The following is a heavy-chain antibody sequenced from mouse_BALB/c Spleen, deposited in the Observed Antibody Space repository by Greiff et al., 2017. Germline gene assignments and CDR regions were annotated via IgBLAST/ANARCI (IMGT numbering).Heavy chain of an antibody. J-gene: IGHJ4*01. Sequence: EVKLMESGGGLVQPKGSLKLSCAASGFTFNTYAMNWVRQAPGKGLEWVARIRSKSNNYATYYADSVKDRFTISRDDSQSMLYLQMNNLKTEDTAMYYCVRHARYEWDYYAMDYWGQGTSVTVSS. V-gene: IGHV10-1*02. CDR2: IRSKSNNYAT. CDR3: VRHARYEWDYYAMDY. CDR1: GFTFNTYA. D-gene: IGHD2-10*02.